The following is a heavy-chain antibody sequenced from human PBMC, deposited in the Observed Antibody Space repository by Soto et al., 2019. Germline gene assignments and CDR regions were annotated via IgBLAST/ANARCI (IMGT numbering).Heavy chain of an antibody. CDR1: GFTFSSYG. Sequence: GSLRLSCAASGFTFSSYGMHWVRQAPGKGLEWVAVIWYDGSNKYYADSVKGRFTISRDNSKNTLYLQMNSLRAEDTAVYYCARGYYDSSGYYYFGFGYWGQGTLVTVSS. J-gene: IGHJ4*02. CDR3: ARGYYDSSGYYYFGFGY. CDR2: IWYDGSNK. V-gene: IGHV3-33*01. D-gene: IGHD3-22*01.